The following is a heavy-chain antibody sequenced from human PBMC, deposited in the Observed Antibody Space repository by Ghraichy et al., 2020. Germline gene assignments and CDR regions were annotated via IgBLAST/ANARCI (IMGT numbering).Heavy chain of an antibody. J-gene: IGHJ4*02. CDR2: TYYRSKWYN. Sequence: SQTLSLTCAISGDSVSSNSAAWNWIRQSPSSGLEWLGRTYYRSKWYNDYAVSVKSRVTITPDTSKNQFSLQLNSVTPEDTAVYYCARGPAAIDHWGQGTLVTVSS. V-gene: IGHV6-1*01. CDR3: ARGPAAIDH. CDR1: GDSVSSNSAA. D-gene: IGHD2-2*01.